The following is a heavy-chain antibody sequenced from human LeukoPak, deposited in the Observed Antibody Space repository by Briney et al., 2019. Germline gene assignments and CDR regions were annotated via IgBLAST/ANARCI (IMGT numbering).Heavy chain of an antibody. Sequence: GASVKVSCKASGYTFTSYGISWVRQAPGQGLEWMGWINPNSGGTNYAQKFQGWVTMTRDTSISTAYMELSRLRSDDTAVYYCASERLGAFDIWGQGTMVTVPS. CDR1: GYTFTSYG. J-gene: IGHJ3*02. D-gene: IGHD6-25*01. CDR3: ASERLGAFDI. CDR2: INPNSGGT. V-gene: IGHV1-2*04.